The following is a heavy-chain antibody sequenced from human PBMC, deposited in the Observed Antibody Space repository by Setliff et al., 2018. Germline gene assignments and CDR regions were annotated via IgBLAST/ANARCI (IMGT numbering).Heavy chain of an antibody. CDR3: ARLLNGYNSYDYYYMDV. CDR2: VYPGDSDT. CDR1: GYSFSNYW. J-gene: IGHJ6*03. D-gene: IGHD5-12*01. Sequence: PGESLKTSCKGSGYSFSNYWIGWVRQMPGKGLEWMGIVYPGDSDTRYSPSFEGQVTISADKSISTAYLQWSSLKASDSAMYYCARLLNGYNSYDYYYMDVWGKGTTVTVSS. V-gene: IGHV5-51*01.